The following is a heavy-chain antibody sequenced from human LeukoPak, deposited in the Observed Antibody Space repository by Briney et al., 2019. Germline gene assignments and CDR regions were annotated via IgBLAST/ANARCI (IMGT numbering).Heavy chain of an antibody. V-gene: IGHV4-31*03. CDR1: GGSISSGGYY. D-gene: IGHD4-17*01. Sequence: PSQTLSLTCTVSGGSISSGGYYWSWIRQHPGKGLEWIGYIYYSGSTYYNPSLKSRVTISVDTSKNQFSLKLSSVTAADTAVYYCARAVTTLVRPSYYFDYWGQGTLVTVSS. CDR2: IYYSGST. CDR3: ARAVTTLVRPSYYFDY. J-gene: IGHJ4*02.